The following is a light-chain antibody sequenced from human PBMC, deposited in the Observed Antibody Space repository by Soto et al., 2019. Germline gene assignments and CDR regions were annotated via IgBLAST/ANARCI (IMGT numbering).Light chain of an antibody. V-gene: IGLV2-14*01. J-gene: IGLJ2*01. CDR1: TTDIGGYKF. Sequence: QSALAQPASVSGSPGQSITISCTGTTTDIGGYKFVSWYQQYPGKAPKLIIYEVSNRPSGVPNRFSGSKSGNTASLTISGLQSEDEADYYCSSYTSGNTLVLFGGGTKVTLL. CDR3: SSYTSGNTLVL. CDR2: EVS.